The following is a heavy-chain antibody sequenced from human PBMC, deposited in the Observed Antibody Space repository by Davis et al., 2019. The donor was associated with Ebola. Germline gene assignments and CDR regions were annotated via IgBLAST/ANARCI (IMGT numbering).Heavy chain of an antibody. D-gene: IGHD2-2*01. Sequence: ASVPVSCKASVCTFPSCYMHWVRQAPGQGLAWVGRINPNSCGTNYAQKFQGRVTMTRDTSISTAYMGLSSLRSDDTAVYYSARGCSSTSCYPNNWFNPWGQGTLVTISS. J-gene: IGHJ5*02. CDR2: INPNSCGT. CDR3: ARGCSSTSCYPNNWFNP. CDR1: VCTFPSCY. V-gene: IGHV1-2*06.